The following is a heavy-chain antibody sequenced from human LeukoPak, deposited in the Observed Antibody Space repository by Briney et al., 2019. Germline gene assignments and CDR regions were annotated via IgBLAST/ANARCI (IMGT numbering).Heavy chain of an antibody. D-gene: IGHD3-10*01. CDR2: ISAYNGNT. Sequence: ASVKVSCKASGYTFTSYAISWVRQAPGQGLEWMGWISAYNGNTNYAQKLQGRVTMTTDTSTSTAYMELRSLRSDDTAVYYCARVPITMVPLRGYYYYMDVWGKGTTVTVSS. CDR1: GYTFTSYA. CDR3: ARVPITMVPLRGYYYYMDV. V-gene: IGHV1-18*01. J-gene: IGHJ6*03.